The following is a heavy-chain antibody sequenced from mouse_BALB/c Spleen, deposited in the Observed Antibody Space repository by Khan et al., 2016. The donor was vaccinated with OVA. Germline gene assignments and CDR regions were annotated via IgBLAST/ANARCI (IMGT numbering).Heavy chain of an antibody. J-gene: IGHJ3*01. CDR1: GYTFTDFA. Sequence: VQLKESGAELVRPGVSVKISCKGSGYTFTDFAIHWVKQSHAKSLEWIGVISTYYGDTNYNQHFKDKATMTVDKSSSTAYMELARLTSEDSAIYYCSRGSCHVRFAYWGQGTLVTVSA. CDR3: SRGSCHVRFAY. V-gene: IGHV1S137*01. CDR2: ISTYYGDT.